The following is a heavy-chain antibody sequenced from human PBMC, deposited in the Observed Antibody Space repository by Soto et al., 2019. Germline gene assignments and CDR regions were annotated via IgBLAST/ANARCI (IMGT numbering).Heavy chain of an antibody. D-gene: IGHD3-3*01. V-gene: IGHV3-48*01. CDR2: ISSSSSTI. CDR1: GFTFSSYS. Sequence: GGSLRLSCAASGFTFSSYSMNWVRQAPGKGLEWVSYISSSSSTIYYADSVKGRFTISRDNAKNSLYLQMNSLRAEDTAVYYCARESIDLYYGTVDYWGQGTLVTVSS. J-gene: IGHJ4*02. CDR3: ARESIDLYYGTVDY.